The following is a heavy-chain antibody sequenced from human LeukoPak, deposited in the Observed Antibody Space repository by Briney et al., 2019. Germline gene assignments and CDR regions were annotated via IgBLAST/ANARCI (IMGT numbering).Heavy chain of an antibody. CDR2: ISGSGATI. J-gene: IGHJ4*02. CDR1: GFTFSSYA. D-gene: IGHD3-3*01. V-gene: IGHV3-23*01. CDR3: TSSLEWLSLFDY. Sequence: GGSLRLSCAASGFTFSSYAMNWVRQAPGKGLEWVSVISGSGATIDYADSVKGRFTISRDNSKNTLYLQMNSLRAEDTAVYFCTSSLEWLSLFDYWGQGTMATVSS.